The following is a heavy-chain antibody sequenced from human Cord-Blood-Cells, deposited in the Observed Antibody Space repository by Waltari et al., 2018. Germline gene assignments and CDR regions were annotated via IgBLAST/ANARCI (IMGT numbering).Heavy chain of an antibody. CDR2: INHSGST. CDR1: GGSFSGSY. V-gene: IGHV4-34*01. Sequence: QVQLQQWGAGLLKPSETLSLTCAVYGGSFSGSYWSWIRQPPGKGLEWIGEINHSGSTNSNPSLKSRVTRSVDTSKNQFSLKLSSVTAADTAVYYCARSRYYGMDVWGQGTTVTVSS. J-gene: IGHJ6*02. CDR3: ARSRYYGMDV.